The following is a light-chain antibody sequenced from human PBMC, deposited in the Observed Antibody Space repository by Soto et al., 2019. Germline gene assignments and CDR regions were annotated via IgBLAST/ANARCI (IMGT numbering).Light chain of an antibody. CDR2: DVS. J-gene: IGLJ1*01. CDR3: GSYTTSSTLYV. Sequence: QSVLTQPASVSGSPGQSITISCTGTSSDVGGYNYVSWYQQHPGKAPKLMIYDVSNRPSGVSNRFSGSKSGNTASLTISGLHAEDEADYYCGSYTTSSTLYVFGTGTKVTVL. CDR1: SSDVGGYNY. V-gene: IGLV2-14*01.